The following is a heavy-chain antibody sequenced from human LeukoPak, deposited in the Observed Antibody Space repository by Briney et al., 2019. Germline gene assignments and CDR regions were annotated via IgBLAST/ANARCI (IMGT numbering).Heavy chain of an antibody. CDR1: GFTVSSNY. CDR3: ARVRGY. CDR2: IYSGGST. J-gene: IGHJ4*02. V-gene: IGHV3-66*01. Sequence: GGSLILSCAASGFTVSSNYMSWVRQAPGKGLEWVSVIYSGGSTYYADSVKGRFTISRDNSKNTLYLQMNSLRAEDTAVYYCARVRGYWGQGTLVTVSS.